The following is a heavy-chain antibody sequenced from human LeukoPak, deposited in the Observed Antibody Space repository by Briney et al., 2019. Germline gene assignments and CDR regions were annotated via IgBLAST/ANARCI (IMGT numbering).Heavy chain of an antibody. CDR3: ARAGWFSGAFDI. CDR1: GGSISSYY. Sequence: SETLSLTCTVSGGSISSYYWSWIRQPPGKGLEWIGYIYYSGSANYNPSLKSRVTISVDTSKNQFSLKLSSVTAADTAVYYCARAGWFSGAFDIWGQGTMVTVSS. V-gene: IGHV4-59*01. J-gene: IGHJ3*02. D-gene: IGHD2-15*01. CDR2: IYYSGSA.